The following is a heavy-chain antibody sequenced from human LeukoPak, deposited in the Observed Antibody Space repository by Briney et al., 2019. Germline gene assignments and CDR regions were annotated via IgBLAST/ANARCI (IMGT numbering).Heavy chain of an antibody. CDR2: INAGNGNT. CDR3: ATLTTYCSSTSCSLVY. J-gene: IGHJ4*02. Sequence: ASVKVSCKASGYTFTNYAIHWVRQAPGQRLEWMGWINAGNGNTKYSQKFQGRVTITRDTSASTAYMELSSLRPEDTAVYYCATLTTYCSSTSCSLVYWGQGTLVTVSS. D-gene: IGHD2-2*01. CDR1: GYTFTNYA. V-gene: IGHV1-3*01.